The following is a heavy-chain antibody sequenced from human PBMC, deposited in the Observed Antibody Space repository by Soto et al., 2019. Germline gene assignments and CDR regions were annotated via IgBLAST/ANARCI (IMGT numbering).Heavy chain of an antibody. J-gene: IGHJ4*02. CDR1: GFTFSSYG. V-gene: IGHV3-30*18. CDR3: AKDTYSGSYQFDY. D-gene: IGHD1-26*01. CDR2: ISYDGSNK. Sequence: PGGSLRLSCAASGFTFSSYGMHWVRQAPGKGLEWVAVISYDGSNKYYADSVKGRFTISRDNSKNTLYLQMNSLRAEDTAVYYCAKDTYSGSYQFDYWGQGTLVTVSS.